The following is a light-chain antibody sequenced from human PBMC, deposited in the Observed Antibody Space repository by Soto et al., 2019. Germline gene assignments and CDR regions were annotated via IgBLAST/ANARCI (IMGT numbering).Light chain of an antibody. V-gene: IGKV1-6*01. Sequence: AIRLTPSPSALSASVSARVTITCLASQGIRNDLGWYQQKPGKAPKLLIYATSSLQSGVPSRFSGSDSGTDFTLTISGLQPEDFATYYCLQDYNFPWPVGQGAKVDIK. CDR3: LQDYNFPWP. CDR1: QGIRND. CDR2: ATS. J-gene: IGKJ1*01.